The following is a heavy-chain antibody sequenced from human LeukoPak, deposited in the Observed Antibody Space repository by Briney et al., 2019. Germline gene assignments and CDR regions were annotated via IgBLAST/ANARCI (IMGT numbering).Heavy chain of an antibody. D-gene: IGHD3-10*01. J-gene: IGHJ4*02. Sequence: GASVEVSCKASGYTFTSYAMHWVRQAPGQRLEWMGWINAGNGNTKYSQKFQGRVTITRDTSASTAYMELSSLRSEDTAVYYCARGYRRFGELLGYWGQGTLVTVSS. CDR1: GYTFTSYA. CDR2: INAGNGNT. V-gene: IGHV1-3*01. CDR3: ARGYRRFGELLGY.